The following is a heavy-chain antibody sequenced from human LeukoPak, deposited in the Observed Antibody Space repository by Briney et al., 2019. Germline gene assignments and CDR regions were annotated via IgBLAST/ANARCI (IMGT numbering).Heavy chain of an antibody. CDR3: ARGKSSSWYNWFDP. D-gene: IGHD6-13*01. Sequence: GAPVKVSCKASGYTFTSYDINWVRQATGQGLEWMGWMNPNSGNTGYAQKFQGRVTITRNTSISTAYMELSSLRSEDTAVYYCARGKSSSWYNWFDPWGQGTLVTVSS. CDR2: MNPNSGNT. CDR1: GYTFTSYD. J-gene: IGHJ5*02. V-gene: IGHV1-8*03.